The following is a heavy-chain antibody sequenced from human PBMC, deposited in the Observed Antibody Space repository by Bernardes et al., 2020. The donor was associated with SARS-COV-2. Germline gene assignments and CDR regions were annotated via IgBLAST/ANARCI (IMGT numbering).Heavy chain of an antibody. CDR2: IYYSGST. CDR3: ARHQPYSNYADY. D-gene: IGHD4-4*01. J-gene: IGHJ4*02. CDR1: GGSISSYY. V-gene: IGHV4-59*08. Sequence: SETLSLTCTVSGGSISSYYWSWIRQPPGKGLEWIGYIYYSGSTNYNPSLKSRVTIPVDTSKNQFSLKLSSVTAADTAVYYCARHQPYSNYADYWGQGTLVTVSS.